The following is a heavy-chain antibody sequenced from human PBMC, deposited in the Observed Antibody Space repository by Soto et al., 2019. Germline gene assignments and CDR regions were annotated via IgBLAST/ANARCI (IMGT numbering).Heavy chain of an antibody. J-gene: IGHJ4*02. D-gene: IGHD3-22*01. CDR1: GGTFSSYT. CDR3: ARVSYYYDSSGPFDY. CDR2: IIPILGIA. V-gene: IGHV1-69*02. Sequence: SVKVSCKASGGTFSSYTISWVRQAPGQGLEWMGRIIPILGIANYAQKFQGRVTITADKSTSTAYMELSSLRSEDTAVYYCARVSYYYDSSGPFDYWGQGTLVTVSS.